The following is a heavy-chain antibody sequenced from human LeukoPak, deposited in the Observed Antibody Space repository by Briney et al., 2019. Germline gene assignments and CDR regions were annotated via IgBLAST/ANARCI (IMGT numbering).Heavy chain of an antibody. J-gene: IGHJ4*02. CDR1: GFTFDDYA. CDR2: ISWDGGST. Sequence: GGSLRLSCAASGFTFDDYAMHWVRQAPGKGLEWVSLISWDGGSTYYADSVKGRFTISRDNSKNSLYLQMNSLRAEDTALYYCAKGPCGSTSCPYYFVYWGQGTLVTVSS. D-gene: IGHD2-2*01. V-gene: IGHV3-43D*04. CDR3: AKGPCGSTSCPYYFVY.